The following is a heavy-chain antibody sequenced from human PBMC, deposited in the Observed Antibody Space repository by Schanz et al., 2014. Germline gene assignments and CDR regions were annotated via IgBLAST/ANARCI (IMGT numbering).Heavy chain of an antibody. CDR3: ARTRTTVATRPLNL. V-gene: IGHV3-23*01. J-gene: IGHJ5*02. Sequence: TSGFTFSSYAMSWVRQAPGKGLEWVSVISGSGATTYYADSVKGRFTISRDNPRNTVYFQMRSLRAEDTAVYYCARTRTTVATRPLNLWGQGTLVTDSP. CDR2: ISGSGATT. CDR1: GFTFSSYA. D-gene: IGHD4-17*01.